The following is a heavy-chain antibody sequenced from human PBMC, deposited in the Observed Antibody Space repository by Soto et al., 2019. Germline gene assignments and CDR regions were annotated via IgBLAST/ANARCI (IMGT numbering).Heavy chain of an antibody. D-gene: IGHD3-22*01. V-gene: IGHV4-39*01. CDR3: ARRGAWLLAAPFDY. CDR1: GGCSSSRGYY. J-gene: IGHJ4*02. CDR2: IYYSGST. Sequence: XASLSLACTVCGGCSSSRGYYWGWIRQPPGKGLEWIGSIYYSGSTYYNPSLKSRVTISVDTSKNQFSLKLSSVTAADTAVYYCARRGAWLLAAPFDYCGQRTLVTVSS.